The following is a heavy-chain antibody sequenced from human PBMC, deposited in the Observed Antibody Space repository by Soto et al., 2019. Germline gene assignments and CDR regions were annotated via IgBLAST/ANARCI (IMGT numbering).Heavy chain of an antibody. J-gene: IGHJ6*02. Sequence: QVQLVQSGAEVKKAGASVKVSCKASGYTFNSYVITWVRQAPGQGLEWMGWISAYNGNTNYAQMLQGRVTMTTDTSTATGYMEMRSLESDDTAVYYCARQNYYSGMDVWGQGTTVTVSS. V-gene: IGHV1-18*01. CDR2: ISAYNGNT. CDR1: GYTFNSYV. CDR3: ARQNYYSGMDV.